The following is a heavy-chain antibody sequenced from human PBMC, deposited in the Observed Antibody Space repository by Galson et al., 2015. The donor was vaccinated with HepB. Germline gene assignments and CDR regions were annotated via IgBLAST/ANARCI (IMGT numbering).Heavy chain of an antibody. CDR3: VRDALGGYDF. CDR2: INQHGNEK. V-gene: IGHV3-7*03. D-gene: IGHD3-22*01. Sequence: SLRLSCAASGFTVTDPLMSWVRQAPRRGLEWVTNINQHGNEKYYTDSVKGRFSISRDNAKNSLYLQMNSLIDEDTAVYYCVRDALGGYDFWGQGTTVIVSS. J-gene: IGHJ3*01. CDR1: GFTVTDPL.